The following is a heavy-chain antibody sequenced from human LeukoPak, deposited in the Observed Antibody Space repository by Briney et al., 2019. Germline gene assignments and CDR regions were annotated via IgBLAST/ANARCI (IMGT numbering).Heavy chain of an antibody. D-gene: IGHD5-24*01. V-gene: IGHV1-18*01. J-gene: IGHJ3*02. CDR1: GYTFTSYG. CDR3: AGVQPPRAGLNAFDI. CDR2: ISAYNGNT. Sequence: GASVKVSCKASGYTFTSYGISWVRQAPGQGLEWMGWISAYNGNTNYAQKLQGRVTMTTDTSTSTAYMELRSLRSDDTAVYYCAGVQPPRAGLNAFDIWGQGTMVTVSS.